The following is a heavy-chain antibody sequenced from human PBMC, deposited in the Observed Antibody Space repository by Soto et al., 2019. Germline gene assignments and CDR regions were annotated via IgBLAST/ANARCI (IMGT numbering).Heavy chain of an antibody. Sequence: GGSLRLSCAVSGFIFSSYGMHWVRQAPGKGLEWVAVISYDGSNKYYADSVKGRFTISRDKSKNTLYLQMNSLRAEDTAVYYCAKDGSGYCGSSTCSDLDHYGMDVWGQGTTVTVSS. J-gene: IGHJ6*02. CDR2: ISYDGSNK. D-gene: IGHD2-2*01. CDR3: AKDGSGYCGSSTCSDLDHYGMDV. CDR1: GFIFSSYG. V-gene: IGHV3-30*18.